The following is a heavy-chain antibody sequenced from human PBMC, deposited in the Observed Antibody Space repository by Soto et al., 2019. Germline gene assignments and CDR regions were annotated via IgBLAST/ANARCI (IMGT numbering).Heavy chain of an antibody. CDR3: ARHQNFYGSGSYDY. CDR2: IYNSGNT. V-gene: IGHV4-59*08. CDR1: GGSISSYY. D-gene: IGHD3-10*01. Sequence: QVQLQESGPGLVKPSETLSLTCTVSGGSISSYYWSWIRQPPGKGLEWIGYIYNSGNTNYNPSLKSRITISVDTSNNKYYLKLRSVTAADTSVYYCARHQNFYGSGSYDYWGQGTLGTVSS. J-gene: IGHJ4*02.